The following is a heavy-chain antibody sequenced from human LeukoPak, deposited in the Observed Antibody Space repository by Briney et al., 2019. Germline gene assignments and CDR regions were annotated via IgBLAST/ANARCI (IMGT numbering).Heavy chain of an antibody. CDR2: INHSGST. Sequence: PSETLSLTCAVYGGSFSGYYWSWIRQPPGKGLEWIGEINHSGSTNYNPSLKSRVTISVDTSKNQFSLKLSSVTAADTAVYYCARRIGYCSGGSCYFNYYYYMDVWGKGTTVTISS. CDR3: ARRIGYCSGGSCYFNYYYYMDV. CDR1: GGSFSGYY. D-gene: IGHD2-15*01. V-gene: IGHV4-34*01. J-gene: IGHJ6*03.